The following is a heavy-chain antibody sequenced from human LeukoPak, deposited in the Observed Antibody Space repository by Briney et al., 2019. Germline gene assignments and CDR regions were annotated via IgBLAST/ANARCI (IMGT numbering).Heavy chain of an antibody. V-gene: IGHV1-18*01. CDR1: GYTFTSYG. J-gene: IGHJ3*02. D-gene: IGHD3-9*01. CDR2: IRAYNGNT. CDR3: ARGPLYYDILTGHSSANAFDI. Sequence: GASVKVSCKASGYTFTSYGISWVRQAPGQGLEWMGWIRAYNGNTNYAQKLQGRVTMTTDTSTSTAYMELRSLRSDDTAVYYCARGPLYYDILTGHSSANAFDIWGQGTMVTVSS.